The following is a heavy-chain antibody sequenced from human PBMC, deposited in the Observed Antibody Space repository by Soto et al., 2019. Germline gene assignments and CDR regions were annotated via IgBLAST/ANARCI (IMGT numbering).Heavy chain of an antibody. CDR2: ISHSGST. Sequence: QVQLQQWGAGLLKPSETLSLTCAVYGGSFSGYYWSWIRQPPGKGLEWIGEISHSGSTNYNPSLKGRVTISIATSKIQCSLKRNSVTARCTAMFDGASSPPHVATHTFDIWGQGPMVTVSS. J-gene: IGHJ3*02. CDR3: ASSPPHVATHTFDI. V-gene: IGHV4-34*01. CDR1: GGSFSGYY. D-gene: IGHD2-21*01.